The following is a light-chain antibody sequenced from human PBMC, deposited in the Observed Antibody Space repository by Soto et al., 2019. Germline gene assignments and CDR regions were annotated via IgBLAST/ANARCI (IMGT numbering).Light chain of an antibody. CDR1: SSDVGGYNY. Sequence: QSALTQPRSVSGSPVQTVTISCTGTSSDVGGYNYVSWYQQHPGKAPKLMIYDVSKRPTGVPDRFSGSKSGNTASLTISGLQAEDEADYYCCSYAGSYTYGFGGGTKLTVL. CDR3: CSYAGSYTYG. CDR2: DVS. J-gene: IGLJ2*01. V-gene: IGLV2-11*01.